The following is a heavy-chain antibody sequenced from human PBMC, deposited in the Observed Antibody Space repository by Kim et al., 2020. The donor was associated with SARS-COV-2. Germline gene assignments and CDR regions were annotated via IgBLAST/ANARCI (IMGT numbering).Heavy chain of an antibody. J-gene: IGHJ4*02. CDR1: GGSISSSSYY. D-gene: IGHD3-10*01. V-gene: IGHV4-39*01. Sequence: SETLSLTCTVSGGSISSSSYYWGWIRQPPGKGLEWIGSIYYSGSTYYNPSLKSRVTISVDTSKNHFSLKLRSVTAADTAVYYCAGQPDYYGSEFDYWGQGTLVTVSS. CDR3: AGQPDYYGSEFDY. CDR2: IYYSGST.